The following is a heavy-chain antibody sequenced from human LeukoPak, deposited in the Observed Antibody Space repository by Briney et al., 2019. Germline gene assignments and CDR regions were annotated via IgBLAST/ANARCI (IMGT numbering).Heavy chain of an antibody. J-gene: IGHJ4*02. V-gene: IGHV4-39*07. CDR2: IYYSGST. CDR1: GVSFSSSSYY. Sequence: PSETLSLTGTVSGVSFSSSSYYWGWIRQPPGKGLEWIGSIYYSGSTYYNPSFKSRVTISVDTSKNQFSLKLSSVTAADTAVYYCARDDWGATRYWGQGTLVTVSS. D-gene: IGHD1-26*01. CDR3: ARDDWGATRY.